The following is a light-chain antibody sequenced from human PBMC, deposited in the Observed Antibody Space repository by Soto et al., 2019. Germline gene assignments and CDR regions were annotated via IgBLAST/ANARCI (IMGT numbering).Light chain of an antibody. Sequence: EIVLTQSPATLSLSPGERATLSCRASQSVSSYLAWYQQKLGQAPRLLIYDASNRATGIPARFSGSGSGTDFTLTISSLEPEDFAVYYCQQRSNWPRFGQGTRLEIK. CDR2: DAS. CDR1: QSVSSY. CDR3: QQRSNWPR. J-gene: IGKJ5*01. V-gene: IGKV3-11*01.